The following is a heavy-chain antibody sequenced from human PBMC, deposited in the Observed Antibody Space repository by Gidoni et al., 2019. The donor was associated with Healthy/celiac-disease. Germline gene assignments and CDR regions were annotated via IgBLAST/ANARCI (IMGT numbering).Heavy chain of an antibody. D-gene: IGHD6-13*01. CDR2: IYWNDDK. J-gene: IGHJ3*02. Sequence: QITLKESGPTLVKPTQTLTLTCTFSGFSLSTSGVGVGWIRQPPGKALEWLALIYWNDDKRYSPSLKSRLTITKDTSKNQVVLTMTNMDPVDTATYYCAHRPVYQYSSSWLLKAFDIWGQGTMVTVSS. CDR1: GFSLSTSGVG. V-gene: IGHV2-5*01. CDR3: AHRPVYQYSSSWLLKAFDI.